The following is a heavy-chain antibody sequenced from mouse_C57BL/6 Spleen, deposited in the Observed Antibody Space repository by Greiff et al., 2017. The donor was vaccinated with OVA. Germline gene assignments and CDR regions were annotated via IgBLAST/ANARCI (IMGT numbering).Heavy chain of an antibody. J-gene: IGHJ2*01. Sequence: QVQLQQPGAELVRPGSSVKLSCKASGYTFTSYWMHWVKQRPIQGLEWIGNIDPSDSDTPYNQKFKDKATLTVDKSSSTAYMQLSSLTSEDSAVYDCANGGDDTDYWGQGTTLTVSA. V-gene: IGHV1-52*01. D-gene: IGHD2-2*01. CDR2: IDPSDSDT. CDR1: GYTFTSYW. CDR3: ANGGDDTDY.